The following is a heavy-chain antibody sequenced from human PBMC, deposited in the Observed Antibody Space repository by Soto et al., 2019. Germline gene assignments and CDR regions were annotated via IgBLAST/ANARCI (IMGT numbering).Heavy chain of an antibody. Sequence: SETLSLTCSVSNGSISGFYWTWIRQPPGKILEWIGYIHYSGRTDYNPSLTSRATMSVDTSKNQFSLNLKSITAADTAVYYCVRVGVGIGNHFDSWGRGTLVTVS. CDR2: IHYSGRT. V-gene: IGHV4-59*12. CDR3: VRVGVGIGNHFDS. J-gene: IGHJ4*02. CDR1: NGSISGFY. D-gene: IGHD1-26*01.